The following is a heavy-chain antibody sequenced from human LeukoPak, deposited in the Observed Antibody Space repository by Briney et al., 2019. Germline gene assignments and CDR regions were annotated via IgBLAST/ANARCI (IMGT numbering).Heavy chain of an antibody. CDR1: GFTFSSYA. V-gene: IGHV3-23*01. CDR2: ISGSGGST. CDR3: AKVDYSSSTKTRGAFDI. Sequence: PGGSLRLSCAASGFTFSSYAMSWVRQAPGKGLEWVSAISGSGGSTYYADSVKGRFTISRDNSKNTLYLQMNSLRAEDTAVYYCAKVDYSSSTKTRGAFDIWGQGTMVTVSS. D-gene: IGHD6-6*01. J-gene: IGHJ3*02.